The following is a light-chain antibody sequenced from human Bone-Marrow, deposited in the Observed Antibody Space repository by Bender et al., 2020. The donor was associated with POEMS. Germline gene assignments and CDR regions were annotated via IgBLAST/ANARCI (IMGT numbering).Light chain of an antibody. J-gene: IGLJ1*01. CDR2: KDT. Sequence: SYELTQPSSVSVSPGQTARITCSGDVLAKKYARWFQQKPGQAPLLIIYKDTERPSGIPERFSGSSSGTTVTLTINGAQVEDEADYYCSSYAGNNKYVFGTGTKVTVL. CDR1: VLAKKY. CDR3: SSYAGNNKYV. V-gene: IGLV3-27*01.